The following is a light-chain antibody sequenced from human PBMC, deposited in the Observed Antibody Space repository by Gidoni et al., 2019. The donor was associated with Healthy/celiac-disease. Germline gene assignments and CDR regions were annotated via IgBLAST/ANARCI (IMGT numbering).Light chain of an antibody. V-gene: IGKV3-15*01. CDR3: QQYNNWLWT. CDR2: GAS. CDR1: QSVSSN. J-gene: IGKJ1*01. Sequence: ELGMTQSPATLSVSPGERATLSCRASQSVSSNLAWYQQKPGQAPRLLIYGASTRPTGIPPRCSGRGSGTEFTLTISRLQSEDFAVYYCQQYNNWLWTFGEGTKVEIK.